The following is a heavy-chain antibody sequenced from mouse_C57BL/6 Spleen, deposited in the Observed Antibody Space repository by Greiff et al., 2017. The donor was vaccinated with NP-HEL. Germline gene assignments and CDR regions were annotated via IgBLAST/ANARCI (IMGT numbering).Heavy chain of an antibody. CDR1: GYTFTCYW. Sequence: VQLQQPGAELVKPGASVKMSCKASGYTFTCYWITWVKQRPGQGLEWIGYIYPGSGSTNYNEKFNSKATLIVDTSFITAYMQVRSLTPEDSAVYYRARDYGNRYFDYRGQGTALTVSS. J-gene: IGHJ2*01. V-gene: IGHV1-55*01. CDR2: IYPGSGST. D-gene: IGHD2-1*01. CDR3: ARDYGNRYFDY.